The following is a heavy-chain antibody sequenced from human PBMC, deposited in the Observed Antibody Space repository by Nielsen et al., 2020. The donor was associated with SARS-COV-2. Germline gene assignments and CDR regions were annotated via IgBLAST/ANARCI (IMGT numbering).Heavy chain of an antibody. D-gene: IGHD3/OR15-3a*01. CDR1: GNTFTDYF. CDR3: ARARATIFGLVMSYGMDV. CDR2: INPYSGGT. Sequence: ASVKVSCKPSGNTFTDYFIHWVRQAPGQGLEWMGRINPYSGGTNYAQKFQGTVTMTRDASISTVYMKLTSDDTAVYYCARARATIFGLVMSYGMDVWGQGTTVAVSS. V-gene: IGHV1-2*06. J-gene: IGHJ6*02.